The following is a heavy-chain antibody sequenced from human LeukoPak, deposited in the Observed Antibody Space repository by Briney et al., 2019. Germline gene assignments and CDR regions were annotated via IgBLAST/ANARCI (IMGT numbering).Heavy chain of an antibody. Sequence: PSETLSLTCTVSGGSISSHYWSWIRQPPGKGLEWIGYIYYSGSTNYNPSLKSRVTISVDTSKNQFSLKLGSVTAADTAVYYCASHITMVRGVIITGTLRFDYWGQGTLVTVSS. CDR3: ASHITMVRGVIITGTLRFDY. V-gene: IGHV4-59*11. D-gene: IGHD3-10*01. CDR1: GGSISSHY. J-gene: IGHJ4*02. CDR2: IYYSGST.